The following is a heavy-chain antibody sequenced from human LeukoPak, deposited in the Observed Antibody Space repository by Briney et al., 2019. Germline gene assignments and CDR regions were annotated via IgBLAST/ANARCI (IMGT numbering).Heavy chain of an antibody. J-gene: IGHJ4*02. D-gene: IGHD3-10*01. CDR3: ARDPSGSYFFDY. CDR1: GDSVTGYY. V-gene: IGHV4-59*02. CDR2: IYKIGTT. Sequence: PSETLSLTCTVFGDSVTGYYLNWARQPPGKGLEWIGHIYKIGTTNYNPSLKSRLTISADTSKNQFSLKLRSVTAADTAVYYCARDPSGSYFFDYWGQGTLVTVSS.